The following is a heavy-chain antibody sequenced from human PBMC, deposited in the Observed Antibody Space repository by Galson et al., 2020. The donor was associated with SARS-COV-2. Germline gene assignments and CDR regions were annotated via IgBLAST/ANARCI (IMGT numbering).Heavy chain of an antibody. D-gene: IGHD1-26*01. Sequence: SETLSLTCSVSGGSISTDGHFWTWIRQPPGKCLEWLGYIYHSGTTYYNPSLKSRPTIAVNKSQNQFSLRLRSVTAADTAVYFCARTSGELDIWGRGTKVTVSS. V-gene: IGHV4-31*03. CDR1: GGSISTDGHF. CDR3: ARTSGELDI. J-gene: IGHJ3*02. CDR2: IYHSGTT.